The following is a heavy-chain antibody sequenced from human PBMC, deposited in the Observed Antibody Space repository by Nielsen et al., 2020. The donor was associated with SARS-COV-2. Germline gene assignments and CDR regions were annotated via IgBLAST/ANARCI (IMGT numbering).Heavy chain of an antibody. CDR1: GYSISSGYY. CDR3: ARDRPTSWGSGGNYFDY. J-gene: IGHJ4*02. V-gene: IGHV4-61*01. D-gene: IGHD3-10*01. CDR2: IYYSGST. Sequence: SETLSLTCTVSGYSISSGYYWGWIRQPPGKGLEWIGYIYYSGSTNYNPSLKSRVTISVDTSKNQFSLKLSSVTAADTAVYYCARDRPTSWGSGGNYFDYWGQGTLVTVSS.